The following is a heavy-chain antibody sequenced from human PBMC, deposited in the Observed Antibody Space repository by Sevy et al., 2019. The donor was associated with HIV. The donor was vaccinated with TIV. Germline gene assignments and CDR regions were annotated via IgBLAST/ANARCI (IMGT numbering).Heavy chain of an antibody. J-gene: IGHJ4*02. D-gene: IGHD2-8*01. V-gene: IGHV3-33*01. Sequence: GESLKISCSASGFTPSTYGMHWVRQAPGKGLEWVAVFGYDGSNKYYADSVRGRFTISKDNSKNTLFLKMDSLRGEDTAVYYCARDPRMYGDYLLAYFDYWGQGTLVTVSS. CDR2: FGYDGSNK. CDR1: GFTPSTYG. CDR3: ARDPRMYGDYLLAYFDY.